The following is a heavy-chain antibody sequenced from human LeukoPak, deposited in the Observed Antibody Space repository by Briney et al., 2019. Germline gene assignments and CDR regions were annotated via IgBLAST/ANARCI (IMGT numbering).Heavy chain of an antibody. J-gene: IGHJ4*02. CDR2: IKKDGSET. D-gene: IGHD6-6*01. V-gene: IGHV3-7*03. CDR1: GFTFSSSW. Sequence: GGSLRLSCAASGFTFSSSWMSWVRQAPGKGLEWVANIKKDGSETYYVDSVKGRFTISRDNAKNSLYLQMNSLRAEDTAIYYCARGRYSSSTYYFDSWGQGTLVTVSS. CDR3: ARGRYSSSTYYFDS.